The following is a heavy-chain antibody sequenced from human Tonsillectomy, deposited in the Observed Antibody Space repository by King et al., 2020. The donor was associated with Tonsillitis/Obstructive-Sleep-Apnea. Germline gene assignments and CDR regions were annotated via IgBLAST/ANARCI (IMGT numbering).Heavy chain of an antibody. Sequence: VQLVESGGGLVQPGRSLRLSCAASGFTFDDYAMHWVRQAPGKGLEWVSAISWNSGNIGYADSVKGRFTISRDNAKNSLYLQMNSLRAEDTALYYCAKDRIYDILTGPFDIWGQGTMVTVSS. CDR3: AKDRIYDILTGPFDI. D-gene: IGHD3-9*01. J-gene: IGHJ3*02. V-gene: IGHV3-9*01. CDR2: ISWNSGNI. CDR1: GFTFDDYA.